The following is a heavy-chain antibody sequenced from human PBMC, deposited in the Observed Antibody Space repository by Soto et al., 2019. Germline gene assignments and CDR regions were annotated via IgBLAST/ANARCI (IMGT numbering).Heavy chain of an antibody. J-gene: IGHJ5*02. CDR3: ARLRRYCSSTSCQTVWFDP. CDR1: GGSISSSSYY. D-gene: IGHD2-2*01. V-gene: IGHV4-39*01. CDR2: IYYSGST. Sequence: PSETLSLTCTVSGGSISSSSYYWGWIRQPPGKGLEWIGSIYYSGSTYYNPSPKSRVTISVDTSKNQFSLKLSSVTAADTAVYYCARLRRYCSSTSCQTVWFDPWGQGTLVTVSS.